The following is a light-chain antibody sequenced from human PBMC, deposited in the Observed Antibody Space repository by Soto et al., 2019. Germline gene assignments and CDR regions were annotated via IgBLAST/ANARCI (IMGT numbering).Light chain of an antibody. V-gene: IGLV1-44*01. J-gene: IGLJ1*01. CDR3: ATWDDSLFGHV. Sequence: QSALTQPPSASGTPGQRVTISCSGSNSDIGSNTVNWYQQFPGAAPKLLIYSNNQRPSGVPDRFSGSKSGTSASLAISGLQSEDDADYYCATWDDSLFGHVFGTGTKVTVL. CDR2: SNN. CDR1: NSDIGSNT.